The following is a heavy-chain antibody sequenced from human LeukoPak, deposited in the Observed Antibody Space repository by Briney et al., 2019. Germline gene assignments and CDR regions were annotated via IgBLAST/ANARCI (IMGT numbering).Heavy chain of an antibody. CDR3: ARVGWWPVRGLNYYYYMDV. J-gene: IGHJ6*03. D-gene: IGHD3-10*01. V-gene: IGHV1-18*01. Sequence: ASVKVSCKASGYTFTSYGISWVRQAPGQGLEWMGWISAYNGNTNYAQKLQGRVAMTTDTSTSTAYMELRSLRSDDTAVYYCARVGWWPVRGLNYYYYMDVWGKGTTVTVSS. CDR1: GYTFTSYG. CDR2: ISAYNGNT.